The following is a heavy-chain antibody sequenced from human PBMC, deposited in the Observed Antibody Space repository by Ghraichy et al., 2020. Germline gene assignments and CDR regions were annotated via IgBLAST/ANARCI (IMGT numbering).Heavy chain of an antibody. CDR1: GYTFTDYY. J-gene: IGHJ4*02. Sequence: ASVKVSCKASGYTFTDYYLHWVRQAPGQGLEWMGWINGYTGNTNYAQKLQGRVTMTTDTSTSTAYMELTSLRSDDTAVYYCARDWNYEFDYWGQGTLVTVSS. CDR2: INGYTGNT. CDR3: ARDWNYEFDY. V-gene: IGHV1-18*04. D-gene: IGHD1-7*01.